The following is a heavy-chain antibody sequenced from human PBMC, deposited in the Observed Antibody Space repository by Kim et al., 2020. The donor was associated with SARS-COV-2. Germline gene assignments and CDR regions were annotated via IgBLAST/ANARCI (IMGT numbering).Heavy chain of an antibody. CDR2: ISGSGGST. D-gene: IGHD3-22*01. Sequence: GGSLRLSCAASGFTFSSYAMSWVRQAPGKGLEWVSAISGSGGSTYYADSVKGRFTISRDNSKNTLYLQMNSLRAEDTAVYYCAKEATTDYYDSSGYLWAAITYWGQGTLVTVSS. V-gene: IGHV3-23*01. J-gene: IGHJ4*02. CDR1: GFTFSSYA. CDR3: AKEATTDYYDSSGYLWAAITY.